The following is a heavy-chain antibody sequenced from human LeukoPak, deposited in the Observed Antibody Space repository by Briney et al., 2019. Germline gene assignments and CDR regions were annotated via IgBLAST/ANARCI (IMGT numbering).Heavy chain of an antibody. Sequence: GASVTVSCKASGYTFTSYGISWVRQAPGQGLEWMGWISAYNGNTNHAQKLQGRVTMTTDTSTSTAYMELRSLRSDDTAVYYCARAMTGGVGATSGYWGQGTLVTVSS. J-gene: IGHJ4*02. D-gene: IGHD1-26*01. CDR2: ISAYNGNT. V-gene: IGHV1-18*01. CDR1: GYTFTSYG. CDR3: ARAMTGGVGATSGY.